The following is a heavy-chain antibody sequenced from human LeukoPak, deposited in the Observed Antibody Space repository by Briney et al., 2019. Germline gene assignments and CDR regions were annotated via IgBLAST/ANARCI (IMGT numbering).Heavy chain of an antibody. CDR2: IIPIFGTA. CDR1: GGTFSSYA. CDR3: ARDISYYDSSGYYYVHYYYYMDV. Sequence: ASVKVSCKASGGTFSSYAISWVRQAPGQGLEWMGGIIPIFGTANYAQKFQGRVTITADESTSTAYMELSSLRSEDTAVYYCARDISYYDSSGYYYVHYYYYMDVWGKGTTVTISS. V-gene: IGHV1-69*13. J-gene: IGHJ6*03. D-gene: IGHD3-22*01.